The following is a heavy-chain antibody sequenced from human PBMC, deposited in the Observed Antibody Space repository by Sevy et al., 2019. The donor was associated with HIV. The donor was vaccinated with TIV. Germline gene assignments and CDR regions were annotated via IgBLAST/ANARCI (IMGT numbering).Heavy chain of an antibody. D-gene: IGHD3-10*01. CDR3: ARDRGRGEVALDI. Sequence: GGSLRLSCAASGFRFRDYRMNWVRQAPGKGLEWVSYITSSSNTINYADSVKGRFTISRDNGRNSLYLQINSLRHEDTAVYYCARDRGRGEVALDIWGQGTLVTVSS. CDR2: ITSSSNTI. V-gene: IGHV3-48*02. J-gene: IGHJ4*02. CDR1: GFRFRDYR.